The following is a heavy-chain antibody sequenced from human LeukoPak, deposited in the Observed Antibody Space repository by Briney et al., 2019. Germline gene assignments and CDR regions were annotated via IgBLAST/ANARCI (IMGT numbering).Heavy chain of an antibody. Sequence: ASVKVSCKASGYTFTSYYMHWVRQAPGQGLEWMGIINPSGGSTSYAQKFQGRVTMTRDMSTSTVYRELSSLRSEDTAVYYCARDNISSGWFDYWGQGTLVTVSS. V-gene: IGHV1-46*01. D-gene: IGHD6-19*01. CDR2: INPSGGST. CDR1: GYTFTSYY. J-gene: IGHJ4*02. CDR3: ARDNISSGWFDY.